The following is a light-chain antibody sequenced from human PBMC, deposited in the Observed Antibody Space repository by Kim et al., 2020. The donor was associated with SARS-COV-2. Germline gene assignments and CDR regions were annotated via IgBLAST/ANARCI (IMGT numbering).Light chain of an antibody. Sequence: GKTVTISFTRSSGSIASNYVQWYQQRPGSSPTPVIYEDNQRPSGVPDRFSGSIDSSSNSASLTISGLKTEDEADYYCQSYDSSNPVFGGGTQLTVL. CDR3: QSYDSSNPV. CDR1: SGSIASNY. J-gene: IGLJ3*02. CDR2: EDN. V-gene: IGLV6-57*01.